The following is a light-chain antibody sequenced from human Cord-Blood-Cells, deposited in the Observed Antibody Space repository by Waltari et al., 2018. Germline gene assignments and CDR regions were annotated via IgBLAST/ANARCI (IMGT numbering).Light chain of an antibody. CDR1: SSNIGRNY. Sequence: QSVLTQPPSASGTPGQRVTISCSGSSSNIGRNYVYWYQQLPGTAPKLLIYRNNQRPSGVPDRFSGSKPGTSASLAISGLRSEDEADYYCAAWDDSLSGRVFGGGTKLTVL. V-gene: IGLV1-47*01. CDR2: RNN. CDR3: AAWDDSLSGRV. J-gene: IGLJ3*02.